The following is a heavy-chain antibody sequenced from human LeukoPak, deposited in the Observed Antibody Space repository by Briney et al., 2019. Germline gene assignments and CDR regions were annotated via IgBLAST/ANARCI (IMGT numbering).Heavy chain of an antibody. Sequence: ASVTVSCKASGDTFTNYGISWVRQAPGQGLEWLGWISGYNGNTNYAHKFQGRVTMTEDTSTDTAYMELSSLRSEDTAVYYCATLPPDYGDYGLPDYAFDIWGQGTMVTVSS. CDR2: ISGYNGNT. D-gene: IGHD4-17*01. CDR3: ATLPPDYGDYGLPDYAFDI. CDR1: GDTFTNYG. V-gene: IGHV1-18*01. J-gene: IGHJ3*02.